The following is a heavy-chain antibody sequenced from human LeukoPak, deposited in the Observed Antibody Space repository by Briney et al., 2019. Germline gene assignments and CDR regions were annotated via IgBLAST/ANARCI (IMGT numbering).Heavy chain of an antibody. CDR1: GGSISSGDYY. V-gene: IGHV4-30-4*08. CDR2: IYYSGST. CDR3: ARYAAYDSRGNYFDY. D-gene: IGHD3-22*01. Sequence: SETLSLTCTLSGGSISSGDYYWSWIRQPPGKGLEWIGYIYYSGSTYYNPSLKSRVTISVDASKNQFSLKLSSVTAADTAVYYCARYAAYDSRGNYFDYWGQGTLVTVSS. J-gene: IGHJ4*02.